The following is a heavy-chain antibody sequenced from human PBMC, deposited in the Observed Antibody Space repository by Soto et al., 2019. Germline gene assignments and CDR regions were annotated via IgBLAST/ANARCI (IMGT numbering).Heavy chain of an antibody. CDR3: ARDIAFDIDY. V-gene: IGHV1-18*01. CDR1: GYTFNDFG. CDR2: IYSKAGKM. Sequence: QVHLLQSEAEVQKPGASVKVSCKTSGYTFNDFGITWVRQAPGLGLEWLGWIYSKAGKMNFAPKFQNRVIMTTDTSTSTAFMELTSLTFDDSAIYFCARDIAFDIDYWGQGTLVTVS. J-gene: IGHJ4*02. D-gene: IGHD2-15*01.